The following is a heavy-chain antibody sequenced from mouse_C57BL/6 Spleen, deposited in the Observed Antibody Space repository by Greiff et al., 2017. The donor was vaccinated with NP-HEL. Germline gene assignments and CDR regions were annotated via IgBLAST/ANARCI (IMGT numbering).Heavy chain of an antibody. V-gene: IGHV5-6*01. Sequence: EVQLVESGGDLVKPGGSLKLSCAASGFTFSSYGMSWVRQTPDKRLEWVATISSGGSYTYYPDSVKGRFTISRDNAKNTLYLQMSSLKSEDTAMYYCARRREDSSGYEDYWGQGTTLTVSS. CDR2: ISSGGSYT. CDR3: ARRREDSSGYEDY. J-gene: IGHJ2*01. D-gene: IGHD3-2*02. CDR1: GFTFSSYG.